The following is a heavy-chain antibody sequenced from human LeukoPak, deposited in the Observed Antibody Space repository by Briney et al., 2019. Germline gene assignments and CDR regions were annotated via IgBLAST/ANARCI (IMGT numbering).Heavy chain of an antibody. V-gene: IGHV1-69*13. J-gene: IGHJ4*02. CDR3: ARTAARRIYYFDY. Sequence: SVKVSCKASGDTFSSCAISWVRQAPGQGLEWMGGIITIFGTANYAQKFQGRVTITADESTSTAYMELSSLRSEDTAVYYCARTAARRIYYFDYWGQGTLVTVSS. CDR2: IITIFGTA. D-gene: IGHD6-6*01. CDR1: GDTFSSCA.